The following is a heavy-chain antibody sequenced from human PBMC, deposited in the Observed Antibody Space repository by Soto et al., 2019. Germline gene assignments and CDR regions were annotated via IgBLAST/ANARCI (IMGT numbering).Heavy chain of an antibody. Sequence: QVQLVESGGGLVKPGGSLRLSCAASGFSFSDYYMTWVRQAPGKGLEWISYISSSADRVYDADSAKGRFTISRDDAKNSLYLQMNSLTPEDTAVYYCARGKATSHGYPVPDSWGQGTLVTVSS. CDR1: GFSFSDYY. J-gene: IGHJ4*02. CDR3: ARGKATSHGYPVPDS. V-gene: IGHV3-11*01. CDR2: ISSSADRV. D-gene: IGHD5-18*01.